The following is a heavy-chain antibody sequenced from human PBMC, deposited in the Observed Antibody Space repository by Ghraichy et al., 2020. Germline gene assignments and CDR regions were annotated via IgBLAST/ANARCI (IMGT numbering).Heavy chain of an antibody. D-gene: IGHD6-13*01. Sequence: GGSLRLSCAASGFTFSSYAMSWVRQAPGKGLEWVSAISGSGGSTYYADSVKGRFTISRDNSKNTLYLQMNSLRAEDTAVYYCAKDGDWDPQLAENYFQHWGQCILVTGSS. J-gene: IGHJ1*01. V-gene: IGHV3-23*01. CDR3: AKDGDWDPQLAENYFQH. CDR1: GFTFSSYA. CDR2: ISGSGGST.